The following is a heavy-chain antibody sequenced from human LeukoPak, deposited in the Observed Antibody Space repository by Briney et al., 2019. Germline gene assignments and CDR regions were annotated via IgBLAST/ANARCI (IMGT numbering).Heavy chain of an antibody. CDR3: ARNDWNDPWFDP. Sequence: ASVKVSCKASGYTFTGYYIHWVRQAPGQGREWMGWLNPKSGGTNYAQKFQGRVTMTRDTIINTAYMELSRLRSDDTAVYYCARNDWNDPWFDPWGQGTLVTVSS. J-gene: IGHJ5*02. CDR2: LNPKSGGT. D-gene: IGHD1-1*01. V-gene: IGHV1-2*02. CDR1: GYTFTGYY.